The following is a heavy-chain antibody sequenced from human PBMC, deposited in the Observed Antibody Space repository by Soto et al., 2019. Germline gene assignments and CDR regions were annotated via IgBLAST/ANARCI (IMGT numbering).Heavy chain of an antibody. CDR3: ARQKLTMVRGAPGGFDP. D-gene: IGHD3-10*01. CDR1: GGSISSYY. Sequence: SSETLSLTCTVSGGSISSYYWSWIRQPAGKGLEWIGRIYTSGSTNYNPSLKSRVTISVATSKNQFSLKLSSVTAADTAVYYCARQKLTMVRGAPGGFDPWGQGTLVTVSS. V-gene: IGHV4-4*07. J-gene: IGHJ5*02. CDR2: IYTSGST.